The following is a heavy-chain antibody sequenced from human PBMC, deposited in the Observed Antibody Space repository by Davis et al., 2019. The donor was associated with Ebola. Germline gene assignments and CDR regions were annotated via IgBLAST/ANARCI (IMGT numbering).Heavy chain of an antibody. Sequence: PGGSLRLSCAASGFTFSSNSMNWVRQAPGKGLEWVSFISSSSNYIYYADSVKGRFTVSRDNAKNSLYLKLNSLRPEDTAVYHCARGGYYDSSGYSHDAFDIGGQGTRVTVSS. J-gene: IGHJ3*02. CDR1: GFTFSSNS. V-gene: IGHV3-21*01. CDR3: ARGGYYDSSGYSHDAFDI. D-gene: IGHD3-22*01. CDR2: ISSSSNYI.